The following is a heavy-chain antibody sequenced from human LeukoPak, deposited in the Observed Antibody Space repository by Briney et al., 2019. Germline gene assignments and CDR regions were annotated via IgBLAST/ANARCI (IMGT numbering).Heavy chain of an antibody. CDR3: ARHKGYGNYYYCDLDV. CDR2: VYPGDSET. V-gene: IGHV5-51*01. D-gene: IGHD5-18*01. J-gene: IGHJ6*02. CDR1: GYIFTTYW. Sequence: GESLKISWKGSGYIFTTYWIAWVRQIPGKGLGWMGTVYPGDSETRDNPSFQGQVTISTDKSINTAYPQWSSLKASDTAMYYCARHKGYGNYYYCDLDVWGQGTTVTVSS.